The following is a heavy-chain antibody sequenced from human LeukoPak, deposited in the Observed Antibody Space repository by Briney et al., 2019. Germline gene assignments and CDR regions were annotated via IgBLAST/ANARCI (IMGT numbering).Heavy chain of an antibody. CDR3: ARESYYFDY. CDR2: ISYDGSNK. CDR1: GFTFSSYD. V-gene: IGHV3-30*03. J-gene: IGHJ4*02. Sequence: GGSLRLSCEASGFTFSSYDMHWVRQAPGKGLEWVAVISYDGSNKYHVDSVKGRFTISRDNSKNSLYLQMNSLRAEDTAVYYCARESYYFDYWGQGTLVTVSS.